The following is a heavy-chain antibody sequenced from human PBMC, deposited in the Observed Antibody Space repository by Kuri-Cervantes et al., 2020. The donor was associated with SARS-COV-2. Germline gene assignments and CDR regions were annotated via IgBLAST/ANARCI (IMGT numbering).Heavy chain of an antibody. CDR1: GYTLTELS. D-gene: IGHD4/OR15-4a*01. V-gene: IGHV1-24*01. CDR2: FDPEDGET. CDR3: ARVFSRLWGSGRYFDL. Sequence: ASVKVSCKVSGYTLTELSMHWVRQAPGKGLEWMGGFDPEDGETIYAQKFQGRVTMTEDTSTDTAYMELSSLRSEDTAVYYCARVFSRLWGSGRYFDLWGRGTLVTVSS. J-gene: IGHJ2*01.